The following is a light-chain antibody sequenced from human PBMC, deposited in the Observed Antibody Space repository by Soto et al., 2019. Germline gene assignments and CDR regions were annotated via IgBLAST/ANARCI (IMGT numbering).Light chain of an antibody. CDR2: GAS. CDR1: QSVSSGD. J-gene: IGKJ4*01. CDR3: QQYDNSPLT. V-gene: IGKV3-20*01. Sequence: EVVLTQSPVTLSLSPGERATLFCRAGQSVSSGDLAWYQQKPGQAPRLLIYGASNRATGIPDRFSGSGSGTDFTLTISRLEPEDFAVYYCQQYDNSPLTFGGGTKVDIK.